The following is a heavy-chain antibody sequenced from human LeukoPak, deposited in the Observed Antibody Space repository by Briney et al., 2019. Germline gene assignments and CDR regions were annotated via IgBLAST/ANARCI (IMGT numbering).Heavy chain of an antibody. D-gene: IGHD3-22*01. J-gene: IGHJ5*02. CDR3: AREGTYYYDSSGYYS. CDR2: IIPIFGTA. CDR1: GYTFTNFG. Sequence: SVKVSCKASGYTFTNFGISWVRQAPGQGLEWMGRIIPIFGTANYAQKFQGRVTITTDESTSTAYMELSSLRSEDTAVYYCAREGTYYYDSSGYYSWGQGTLVTVSS. V-gene: IGHV1-69*05.